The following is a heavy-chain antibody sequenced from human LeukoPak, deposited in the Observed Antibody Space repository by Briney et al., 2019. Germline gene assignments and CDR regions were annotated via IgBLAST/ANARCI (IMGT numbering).Heavy chain of an antibody. J-gene: IGHJ4*02. CDR2: FDPKDGET. CDR1: GYTLTELS. V-gene: IGHV1-24*01. Sequence: ASVRVSCKVSGYTLTELSMHWVRQAPGKGLEWMGGFDPKDGETIYAQKFQGSVTMTEDASTDTAYMELSSLRSEDTAVYYCATGDSSGWTPFDYWGQGTLVTVSS. D-gene: IGHD6-19*01. CDR3: ATGDSSGWTPFDY.